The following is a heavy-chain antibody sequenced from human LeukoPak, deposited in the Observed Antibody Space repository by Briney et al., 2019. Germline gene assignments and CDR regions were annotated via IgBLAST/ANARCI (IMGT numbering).Heavy chain of an antibody. Sequence: PSESLSLTCTVSGGSLGSYYWTWIRQSAGEGLEWIGRMYSSGSTNYNPSLKSRVTMSVDTSKNQVSLRLISVTAADAAVYYCARVSSGGRYDYWGQGTLVTVSS. J-gene: IGHJ4*02. CDR1: GGSLGSYY. CDR3: ARVSSGGRYDY. CDR2: MYSSGST. D-gene: IGHD2-15*01. V-gene: IGHV4-4*07.